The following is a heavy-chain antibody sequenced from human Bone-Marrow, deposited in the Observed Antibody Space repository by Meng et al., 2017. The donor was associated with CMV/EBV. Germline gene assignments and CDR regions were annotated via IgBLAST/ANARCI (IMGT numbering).Heavy chain of an antibody. Sequence: PVKVSCKASGGTFSSYAISWVRQAPGQGLEWMGGIIPIFGTANYAQKFQGRVTITTDESTSTAYMELSSLRSEDTAVYYCARDRCSSTSCYTDYYGMDVWGQGTTVTVSS. V-gene: IGHV1-69*05. CDR1: GGTFSSYA. J-gene: IGHJ6*02. CDR3: ARDRCSSTSCYTDYYGMDV. D-gene: IGHD2-2*02. CDR2: IIPIFGTA.